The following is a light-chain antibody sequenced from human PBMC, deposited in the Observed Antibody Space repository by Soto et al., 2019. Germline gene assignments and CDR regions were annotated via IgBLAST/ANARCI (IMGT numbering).Light chain of an antibody. CDR1: QSISSY. J-gene: IGKJ1*01. CDR2: AAS. Sequence: DIQMTQSPSSLSASVGDRVTITCRASQSISSYLSWYKQKSGKAPKLLIYAASSLQSGVPSRFSGSGSGTDFTLTISSLQPEDFATYYCQQSYSTPRTFGQGTKVEI. V-gene: IGKV1-39*01. CDR3: QQSYSTPRT.